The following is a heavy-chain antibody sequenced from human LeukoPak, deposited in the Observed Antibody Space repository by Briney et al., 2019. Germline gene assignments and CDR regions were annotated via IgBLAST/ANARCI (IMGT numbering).Heavy chain of an antibody. V-gene: IGHV4-61*01. CDR3: VRGGAARLHFQN. CDR2: IYHSGST. D-gene: IGHD6-6*01. CDR1: GGSISSSSYY. Sequence: KPSETLSLTCTVSGGSISSSSYYWNWIRQPPGKGLEWIGYIYHSGSTNYNPSLQSRVTISVDTSKNQFSLNLNSVTAADTAVYYCVRGGAARLHFQNWGQGTLVTVSS. J-gene: IGHJ1*01.